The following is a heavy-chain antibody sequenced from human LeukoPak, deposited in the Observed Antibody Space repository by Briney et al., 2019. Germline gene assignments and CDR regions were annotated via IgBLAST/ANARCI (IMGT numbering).Heavy chain of an antibody. CDR3: ARVEGSSHLDY. D-gene: IGHD1-26*01. CDR2: IYTSGST. Sequence: SETLSLTCTVSGGSISSGSYYWRWIRQPAGTGLEWIGRIYTSGSTNYNPSLKSRVTISVDTPKNQFSLKLSSVTAADTAVYYCARVEGSSHLDYWGQGTLVTVSS. J-gene: IGHJ4*02. V-gene: IGHV4-61*02. CDR1: GGSISSGSYY.